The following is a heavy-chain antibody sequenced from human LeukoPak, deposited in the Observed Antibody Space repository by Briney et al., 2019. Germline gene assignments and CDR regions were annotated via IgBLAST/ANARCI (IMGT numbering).Heavy chain of an antibody. CDR2: FDPEDGET. CDR1: GYTLSQLS. D-gene: IGHD3-22*01. V-gene: IGHV1-24*01. J-gene: IGHJ4*02. Sequence: ASVKVSCKVSGYTLSQLSMHWVRQAPGKGLEWMGGFDPEDGETIYAQKFQGRVSMTEDTSTDTAYMELSSLGSDDTAEYYCATVSLGTGYYSAFDYWGQGTLVTVST. CDR3: ATVSLGTGYYSAFDY.